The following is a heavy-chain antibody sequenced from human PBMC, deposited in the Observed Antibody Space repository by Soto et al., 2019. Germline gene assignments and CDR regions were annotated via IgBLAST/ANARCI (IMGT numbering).Heavy chain of an antibody. CDR2: IYTSGST. CDR1: GGSISSYY. Sequence: QVQLQESGPGLVKPSETLSLTCTVSGGSISSYYWSWIRQPAGKGLEWIGRIYTSGSTNYNPSLKSRVTMSVDTSKNQFSLKLSSVTAADTAVYYCARNRRYFDWLPPHNYYYYGMDVWGQGTTVTVSS. D-gene: IGHD3-9*01. V-gene: IGHV4-4*07. CDR3: ARNRRYFDWLPPHNYYYYGMDV. J-gene: IGHJ6*02.